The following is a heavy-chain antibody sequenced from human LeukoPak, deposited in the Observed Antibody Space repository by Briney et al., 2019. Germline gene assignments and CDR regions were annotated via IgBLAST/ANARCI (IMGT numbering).Heavy chain of an antibody. CDR2: ISYDGSNK. CDR1: GFTFSSYA. D-gene: IGHD5-24*01. CDR3: AREGRDGYSDY. J-gene: IGHJ4*02. V-gene: IGHV3-30*04. Sequence: GGSLRLTCAASGFTFSSYAMHRVRQAPGKGLEWVAVISYDGSNKYYADSVKGRFTISRDNSKNTLYLQMNSLRAEDTAVYYCAREGRDGYSDYWGQGTLVTVSS.